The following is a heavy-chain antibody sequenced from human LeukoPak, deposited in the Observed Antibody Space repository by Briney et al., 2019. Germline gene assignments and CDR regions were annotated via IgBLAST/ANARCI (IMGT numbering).Heavy chain of an antibody. V-gene: IGHV1-18*01. D-gene: IGHD1-20*01. J-gene: IGHJ3*02. CDR1: GGTFSSYA. CDR3: AREFWCNDNNCYLSSFDI. Sequence: ASVKVSCKASGGTFSSYAISWVRQAPGQGLEWMAYISAYNGKTEYAQNMQGRVTLTTDTSTNTAYMELSSLRSDDTAVYYCAREFWCNDNNCYLSSFDIWGQGTVVTVSS. CDR2: ISAYNGKT.